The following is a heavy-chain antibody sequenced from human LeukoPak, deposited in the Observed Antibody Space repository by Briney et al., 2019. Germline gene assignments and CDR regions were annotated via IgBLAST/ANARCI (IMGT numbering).Heavy chain of an antibody. D-gene: IGHD6-13*01. CDR2: ISYDGSNK. CDR1: GFTFSSYG. J-gene: IGHJ5*02. V-gene: IGHV3-30*03. CDR3: ARGAGQQLVHWFDP. Sequence: GGSLRLSCAASGFTFSSYGMHWVRQAPGKGLEWVAVISYDGSNKYYADSVKGRFTISRDNSKNTLYLQMNSLRAEDTAVYYCARGAGQQLVHWFDPWGQGTLVTVSS.